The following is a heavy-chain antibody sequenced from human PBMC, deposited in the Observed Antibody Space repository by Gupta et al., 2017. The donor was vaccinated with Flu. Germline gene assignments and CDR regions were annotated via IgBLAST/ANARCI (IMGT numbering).Heavy chain of an antibody. Sequence: SWVRMAPGKGREWVANINRDGSEKNYVDSAKGRFTISRDNAEDSLFLYMTSLRAEDTAVYYCARYGFSFGLDLWGQGTTVTVSS. V-gene: IGHV3-7*03. J-gene: IGHJ6*02. CDR3: ARYGFSFGLDL. CDR2: INRDGSEK. D-gene: IGHD3-10*01.